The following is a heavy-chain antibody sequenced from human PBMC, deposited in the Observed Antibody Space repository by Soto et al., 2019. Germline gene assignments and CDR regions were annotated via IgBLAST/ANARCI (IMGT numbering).Heavy chain of an antibody. CDR2: IYYSGST. J-gene: IGHJ4*02. V-gene: IGHV4-31*03. Sequence: QVQLQESGPGLVKPSQTLSLICTVSGGSIKSGGYYWNWIRQHPGKGLEWIGYIYYSGSTYYNPFLRSRVTISADTSENQFSLKLSSVTAADTAVYFCARGYRQSGYSSSWVFDYWGQGTLVNVSS. CDR1: GGSIKSGGYY. CDR3: ARGYRQSGYSSSWVFDY. D-gene: IGHD6-13*01.